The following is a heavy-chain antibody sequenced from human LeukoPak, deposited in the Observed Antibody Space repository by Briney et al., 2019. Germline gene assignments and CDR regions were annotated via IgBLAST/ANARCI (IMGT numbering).Heavy chain of an antibody. CDR3: AKRAARPAYYFDF. J-gene: IGHJ4*02. D-gene: IGHD6-6*01. Sequence: GGSPRLSCAASGFTFSNYGMNWVRQAPGKGLEWVSTVTVSGGGTYYGDSVKGRFTISRDNSKNTLYLQMNSLRAEDTAVYYCAKRAARPAYYFDFWGQGTLVTISS. CDR1: GFTFSNYG. V-gene: IGHV3-23*01. CDR2: VTVSGGGT.